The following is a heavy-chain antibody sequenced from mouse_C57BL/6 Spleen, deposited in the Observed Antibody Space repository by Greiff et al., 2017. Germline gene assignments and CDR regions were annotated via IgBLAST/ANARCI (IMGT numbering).Heavy chain of an antibody. CDR2: IRNKANGYTT. D-gene: IGHD2-3*01. Sequence: EVKLVESGGGLVQPGGSLSLSCAASGFTFTDYYMSWVRQPPGKALEWLGFIRNKANGYTTEYSASVKGRFTISRDNSQSILYLQMTALRAEDSATYYCARYDGYLYYFDYWGQGTTLTVSS. V-gene: IGHV7-3*01. J-gene: IGHJ2*01. CDR1: GFTFTDYY. CDR3: ARYDGYLYYFDY.